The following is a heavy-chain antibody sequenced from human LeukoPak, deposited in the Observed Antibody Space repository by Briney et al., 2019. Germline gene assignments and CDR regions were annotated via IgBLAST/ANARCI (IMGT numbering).Heavy chain of an antibody. V-gene: IGHV1-69*01. CDR2: IIPIFGTA. CDR3: ARAIVTTKTHYNDAFDI. CDR1: GGTFSSYA. D-gene: IGHD4-11*01. J-gene: IGHJ3*02. Sequence: ASVKVSCKASGGTFSSYAISWVRQAPGQGFEWMGGIIPIFGTANYAQKFQGRVTITADESTSTAYMELSSLRSEDTAVYYCARAIVTTKTHYNDAFDIWGQGTMVTVSS.